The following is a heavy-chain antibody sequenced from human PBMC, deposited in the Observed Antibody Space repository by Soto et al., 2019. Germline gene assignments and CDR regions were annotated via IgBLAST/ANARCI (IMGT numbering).Heavy chain of an antibody. CDR3: ATPVSSGYQGLEV. CDR2: IYSSGST. V-gene: IGHV4-39*01. Sequence: SETLSLTCTVSGGSISSSKYYWGWIRQPPGKGLEWIGSIYSSGSTYYNPSLRSRVTIPVDTPKNQFSLKLTSVTAADTAVYYCATPVSSGYQGLEVWGQGAMVTVSS. J-gene: IGHJ3*01. D-gene: IGHD3-22*01. CDR1: GGSISSSKYY.